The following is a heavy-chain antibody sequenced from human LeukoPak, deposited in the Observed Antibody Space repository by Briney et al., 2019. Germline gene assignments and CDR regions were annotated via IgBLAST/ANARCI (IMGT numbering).Heavy chain of an antibody. V-gene: IGHV4-30-2*01. D-gene: IGHD4-17*01. CDR1: GGSISSGGYS. CDR3: ARFGPYGDYVDAFDI. J-gene: IGHJ3*02. CDR2: IYHSGST. Sequence: PSQTLSLTCAVSGGSISSGGYSWSWIRQPPGKGLEWIGYIYHSGSTYYNPSLKSRVTISVDTSKNQFSLKLSSVTAADTAVYYCARFGPYGDYVDAFDIWGQGTMVTVSS.